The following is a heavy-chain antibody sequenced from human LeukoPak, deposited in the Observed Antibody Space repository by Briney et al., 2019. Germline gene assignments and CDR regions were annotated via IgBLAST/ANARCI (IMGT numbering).Heavy chain of an antibody. Sequence: GRSLRLSCAASGFTFSSYAMHWVRQAPGKGLEWVAVISYDGSNKYYADSVKGRFTISRDNSKNTLYLQMNSLRAEDTAVYYCARSHGGITYGLFDYWGQGTLVTVSS. CDR2: ISYDGSNK. D-gene: IGHD1-14*01. CDR1: GFTFSSYA. V-gene: IGHV3-30-3*01. CDR3: ARSHGGITYGLFDY. J-gene: IGHJ4*02.